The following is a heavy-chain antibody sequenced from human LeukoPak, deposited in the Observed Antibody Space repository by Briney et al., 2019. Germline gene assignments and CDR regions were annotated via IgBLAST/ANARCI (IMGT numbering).Heavy chain of an antibody. J-gene: IGHJ4*02. Sequence: PSETLSLTCAVYGGSFSGYYWSWIRQPPGKGLEWIGEINHSGSTNYNPSLKSRVTISVDTSKNQFSLKLSSVTAEDTAVYYCANQIGYYYDSSGYDDYWGQGTLVTVSS. CDR2: INHSGST. CDR1: GGSFSGYY. V-gene: IGHV4-34*01. D-gene: IGHD3-22*01. CDR3: ANQIGYYYDSSGYDDY.